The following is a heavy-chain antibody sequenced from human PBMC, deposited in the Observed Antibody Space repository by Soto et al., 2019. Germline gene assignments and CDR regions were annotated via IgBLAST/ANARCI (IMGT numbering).Heavy chain of an antibody. CDR3: MRGASARDSSGYPYYFDP. J-gene: IGHJ4*02. V-gene: IGHV1-2*02. CDR2: INCRSGGT. Sequence: VASVKVSCKTSGYVFTGYHLHWVRQAPGQGLEWMGWINCRSGGTTYTQKFQGRVTLTMDTSTSTAYMELSSLISDDTALYYCMRGASARDSSGYPYYFDPWGQGTLVTVSS. CDR1: GYVFTGYH. D-gene: IGHD3-22*01.